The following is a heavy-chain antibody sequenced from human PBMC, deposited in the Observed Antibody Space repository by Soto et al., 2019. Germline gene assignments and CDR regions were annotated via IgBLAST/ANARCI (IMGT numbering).Heavy chain of an antibody. CDR2: MNPNSGDT. Sequence: QVQLVQSGAEVKKPGASVKVSCKASGNTFTNYDINWVRQATGQGLEYLGWMNPNSGDTAYVQKFQGRVTMTWDTSITTAYMELRSLRSEYTAVYFCARGVKYGAYSRWFDPWGQGTLVTVSS. CDR3: ARGVKYGAYSRWFDP. V-gene: IGHV1-8*01. J-gene: IGHJ5*02. CDR1: GNTFTNYD. D-gene: IGHD4-17*01.